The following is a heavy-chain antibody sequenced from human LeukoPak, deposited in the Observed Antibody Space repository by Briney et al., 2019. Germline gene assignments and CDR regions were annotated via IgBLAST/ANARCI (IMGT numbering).Heavy chain of an antibody. CDR3: ASGHSSSSGGSNWFDP. D-gene: IGHD6-6*01. V-gene: IGHV4-34*01. CDR2: INHSGST. CDR1: GGSFSGYY. Sequence: SETLSLTCAVYGGSFSGYYWSWIRQPPGKGLEWIGEINHSGSTNYNPSLKSRVTISVDTSKNQFSLKLSSVTAADTAVYYCASGHSSSSGGSNWFDPWGQGTLVTVSS. J-gene: IGHJ5*02.